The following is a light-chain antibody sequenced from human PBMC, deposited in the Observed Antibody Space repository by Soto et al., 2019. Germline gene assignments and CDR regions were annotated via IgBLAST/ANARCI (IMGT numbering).Light chain of an antibody. Sequence: IVLTQSPGTLSLSPGERTTLSCRSSQSISRYLAWYQQKPGQAPRLLTYGASSRATGIPDRFSGSGSGADFTLTISRLEPEDFAVYYCQQYDSSPLTFGGGTKVDIK. CDR1: QSISRY. CDR2: GAS. J-gene: IGKJ4*01. CDR3: QQYDSSPLT. V-gene: IGKV3-20*01.